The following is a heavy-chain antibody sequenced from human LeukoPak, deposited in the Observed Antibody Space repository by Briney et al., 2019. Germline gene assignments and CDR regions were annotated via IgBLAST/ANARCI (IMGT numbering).Heavy chain of an antibody. CDR1: GGSISTNY. D-gene: IGHD3-10*01. CDR2: INYSGST. J-gene: IGHJ4*02. Sequence: PSETLSLTCIISGGSISTNYWGWIRQPPGKGLEWIGYINYSGSTYYNPSLKSRVTISVDTSKNQFSLKLSSETAADTAVYYCARVTGNYGSGRLDYWGQGTLVTVSS. CDR3: ARVTGNYGSGRLDY. V-gene: IGHV4-59*12.